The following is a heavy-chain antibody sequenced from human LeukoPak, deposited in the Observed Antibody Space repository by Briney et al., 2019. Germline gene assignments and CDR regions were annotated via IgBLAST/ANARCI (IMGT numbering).Heavy chain of an antibody. CDR2: FDPEDGET. CDR1: GYTLTELS. Sequence: GASVKVSCKVSGYTLTELSMHWVRQAPGKGLEWMGGFDPEDGETIYAQKFQGRVTMTEDTSTDTAYMELSSLRSEDTAVYYCAKRGFWSGYYYFDYWGQGTLVTVFS. V-gene: IGHV1-24*01. J-gene: IGHJ4*02. CDR3: AKRGFWSGYYYFDY. D-gene: IGHD3-3*01.